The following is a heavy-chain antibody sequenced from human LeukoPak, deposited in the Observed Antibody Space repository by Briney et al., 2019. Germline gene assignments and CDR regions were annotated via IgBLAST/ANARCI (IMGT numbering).Heavy chain of an antibody. D-gene: IGHD3-22*01. CDR2: IYSGGST. CDR1: GFTVSSNY. J-gene: IGHJ4*02. V-gene: IGHV3-53*01. Sequence: PGGSLRLSCAASGFTVSSNYMSWVRQAPGRGLEWVSVIYSGGSTYYADSVKGRLTISRDNSKNTLYLQMNSLRAEDTAVYYCARVYYYDSSGYFGYWGQGTLVTVSS. CDR3: ARVYYYDSSGYFGY.